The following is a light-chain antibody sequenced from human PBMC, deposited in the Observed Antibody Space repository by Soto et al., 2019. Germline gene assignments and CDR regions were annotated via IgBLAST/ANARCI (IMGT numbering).Light chain of an antibody. J-gene: IGKJ3*01. CDR3: QHYDNLVT. CDR2: DAS. Sequence: QLTXXXTSLLASVGDRVTITCQASQDIRKFLNWYQQKPGKAPKLLINDASNLETGVPSRFSGSGSGTDFTFTINSLQPEDIATYYCQHYDNLVTFGPGTKVDIK. CDR1: QDIRKF. V-gene: IGKV1-33*01.